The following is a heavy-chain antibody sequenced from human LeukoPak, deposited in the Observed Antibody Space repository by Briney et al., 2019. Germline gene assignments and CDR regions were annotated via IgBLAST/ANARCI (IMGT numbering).Heavy chain of an antibody. J-gene: IGHJ4*02. D-gene: IGHD3-22*01. CDR2: IYYSGST. CDR1: RGSISGYY. V-gene: IGHV4-59*01. CDR3: ASLGGDYYDRGYYFDY. Sequence: PSESLSLTRTVSRGSISGYYWSWSPPTPGKGLGRIGYIYYSGSTNYNPSLKSRVTISVDTSKNQFSLKLSSVTAADTAVYYCASLGGDYYDRGYYFDYWGQGTLVTVSS.